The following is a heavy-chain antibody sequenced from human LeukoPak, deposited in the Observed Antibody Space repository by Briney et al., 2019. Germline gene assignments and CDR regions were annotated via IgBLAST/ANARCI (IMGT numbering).Heavy chain of an antibody. CDR2: ISSSGSTI. V-gene: IGHV3-48*03. Sequence: QAGGSLRLSCAASGFTFSSYEMNWVRQAPGKGLEWVSYISSSGSTIYYADSVKGRFTISRDNAKNSLYLQMNSLRAEDTAVYYCARDATIINSYGNYYYYYYMDVWGKGTTVTISS. CDR1: GFTFSSYE. J-gene: IGHJ6*03. CDR3: ARDATIINSYGNYYYYYYMDV. D-gene: IGHD5-18*01.